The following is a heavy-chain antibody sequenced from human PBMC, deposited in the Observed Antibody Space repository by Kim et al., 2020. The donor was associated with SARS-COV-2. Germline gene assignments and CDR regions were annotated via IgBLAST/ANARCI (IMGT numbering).Heavy chain of an antibody. CDR2: IYYSGST. CDR3: AREDYDVYYYGMDV. V-gene: IGHV4-59*01. D-gene: IGHD3-3*01. J-gene: IGHJ6*02. Sequence: SETLSLTCTVSGGSISSYYWSWIRQPPGKGLEWIGYIYYSGSTNYNPSLKSRVTISVDTSKNQFSLKLSSVTAADTAVYYCAREDYDVYYYGMDVWGQGTTVTVSS. CDR1: GGSISSYY.